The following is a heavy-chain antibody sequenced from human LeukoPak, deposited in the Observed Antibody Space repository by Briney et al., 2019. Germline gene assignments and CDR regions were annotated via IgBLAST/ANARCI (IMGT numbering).Heavy chain of an antibody. Sequence: ASVKVSCKASGYTFTSYYMHWVRQAPGQGLEWMGIINPSGGNTSYAQKFQGRVTMTRDTSTSTVYMELSSLRSEDTAVYYCATSLGRTTAEYYYYYGMDVWGQGTTVTVSS. J-gene: IGHJ6*02. CDR3: ATSLGRTTAEYYYYYGMDV. D-gene: IGHD4-17*01. CDR1: GYTFTSYY. V-gene: IGHV1-46*01. CDR2: INPSGGNT.